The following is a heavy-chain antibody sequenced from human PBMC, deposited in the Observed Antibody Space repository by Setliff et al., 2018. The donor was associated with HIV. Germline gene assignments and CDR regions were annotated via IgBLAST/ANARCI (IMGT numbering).Heavy chain of an antibody. CDR3: ARDLSYDYDRSSDTFDY. CDR1: GFTFSSYA. CDR2: ISHDGSNK. V-gene: IGHV3-30*04. Sequence: PGGSLRLSCAASGFTFSSYAMHWVRQAPGKGLEWVAVISHDGSNKYYANSVKGRFTVSRDNSKNTLYLQMSSLRAEDTAVYYCARDLSYDYDRSSDTFDYWGQGTLVTVSS. J-gene: IGHJ4*02. D-gene: IGHD3-22*01.